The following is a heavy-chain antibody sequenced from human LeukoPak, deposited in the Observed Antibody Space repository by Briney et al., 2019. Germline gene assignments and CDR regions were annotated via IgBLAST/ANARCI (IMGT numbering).Heavy chain of an antibody. V-gene: IGHV4-34*01. CDR3: ARGRGGGWYHFPPDY. D-gene: IGHD6-19*01. CDR1: GGSFSGYY. J-gene: IGHJ4*02. CDR2: INHSGST. Sequence: SETLSLTCAVYGGSFSGYYWSWIRQPPGKGLEWIGEINHSGSTNYNPSLKSRVTISVDTSKNQFSLKLSSVTAADAAVYYCARGRGGGWYHFPPDYWGQGTLVTVSS.